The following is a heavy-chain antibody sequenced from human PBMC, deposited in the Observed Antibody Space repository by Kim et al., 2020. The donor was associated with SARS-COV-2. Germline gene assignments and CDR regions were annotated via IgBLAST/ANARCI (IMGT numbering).Heavy chain of an antibody. V-gene: IGHV3-49*03. CDR3: TRGGDDSSGYAYYYYYGMDV. D-gene: IGHD3-22*01. J-gene: IGHJ6*02. CDR1: GFTFGDYA. CDR2: IRSKAYGGTT. Sequence: GGSLRLSCTASGFTFGDYAMSWFRQAPGKGLEWVGFIRSKAYGGTTEYAASVKGRFTISRDDSKSIAYLQMNSLKTEDTAVYYCTRGGDDSSGYAYYYYYGMDVWGQGTTVTVSS.